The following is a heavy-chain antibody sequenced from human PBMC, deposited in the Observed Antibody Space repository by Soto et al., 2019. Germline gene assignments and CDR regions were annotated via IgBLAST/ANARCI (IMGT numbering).Heavy chain of an antibody. CDR2: ISYDGSKK. CDR1: GFTFSSYY. CDR3: ARDYSSEGRPGSKFTYYYYGLDV. J-gene: IGHJ6*02. V-gene: IGHV3-30*04. D-gene: IGHD5-18*01. Sequence: PGGSLRLSCAASGFTFSSYYMHWVRQAPGKGLEWVALISYDGSKKYYEDSVKGRITISRDNSRNTLYLQMHSLRTDDTAVFYCARDYSSEGRPGSKFTYYYYGLDVWGQGTTVTVSS.